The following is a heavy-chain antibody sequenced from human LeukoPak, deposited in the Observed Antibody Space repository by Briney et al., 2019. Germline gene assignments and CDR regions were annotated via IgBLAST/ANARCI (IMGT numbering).Heavy chain of an antibody. D-gene: IGHD6-25*01. CDR1: GFTFSSYV. V-gene: IGHV3-30-3*01. J-gene: IGHJ3*02. Sequence: GGSLRLSCAASGFTFSSYVMHWVRQAPGKGLEWVAVISDDGINKYYADSVKGRFTISRDNSKNTLYLQMNSLRAEDTAVYYCAKDRRLFDAFDIWGQGTMVTVSS. CDR3: AKDRRLFDAFDI. CDR2: ISDDGINK.